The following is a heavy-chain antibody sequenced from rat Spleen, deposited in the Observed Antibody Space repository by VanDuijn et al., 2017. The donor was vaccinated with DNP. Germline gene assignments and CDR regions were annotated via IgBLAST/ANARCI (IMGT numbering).Heavy chain of an antibody. J-gene: IGHJ2*01. D-gene: IGHD4-3*01. CDR1: GFTFTDYY. V-gene: IGHV5-20*01. CDR2: SSYDGDTT. Sequence: EVQLVESGGGLVQPGRSLKVSCAASGFTFTDYYMAWVRQAPTKGLEWVASSSYDGDTTYYRDSVKGRFTISRDNAKNSLFLQMDSLRSEDSATYYCTTRNSGYGGYFDYWGQGVMVTVSS. CDR3: TTRNSGYGGYFDY.